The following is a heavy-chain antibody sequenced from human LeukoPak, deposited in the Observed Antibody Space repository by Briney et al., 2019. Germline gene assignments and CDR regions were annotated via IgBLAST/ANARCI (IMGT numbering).Heavy chain of an antibody. CDR3: ARAVAATHFDY. Sequence: GGSLRLSCVASGFTLSSYAVSWVRQAPGKGLQWVSSLGISGDYAWYAGSVKGRFTISRDSSKNTLYLQMNRLGAEDTAVYYCARAVAATHFDYWGQGTLVTVSS. V-gene: IGHV3-23*01. CDR2: LGISGDYA. CDR1: GFTLSSYA. J-gene: IGHJ4*02. D-gene: IGHD2-15*01.